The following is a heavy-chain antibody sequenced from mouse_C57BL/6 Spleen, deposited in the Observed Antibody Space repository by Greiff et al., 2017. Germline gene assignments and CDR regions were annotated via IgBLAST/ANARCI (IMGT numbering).Heavy chain of an antibody. Sequence: DVKLVESGAELVRPGASVKLSCTASGFNIKDDYMHWVKQRPEQGLEWIGWIDPENGDTEYASKFQGKATITADTSSNTAYLQLSSLTSEDTAVYYCSIYYDCDGFAYWGQGTLVTVS. D-gene: IGHD2-4*01. J-gene: IGHJ3*01. V-gene: IGHV14-4*01. CDR2: IDPENGDT. CDR1: GFNIKDDY. CDR3: SIYYDCDGFAY.